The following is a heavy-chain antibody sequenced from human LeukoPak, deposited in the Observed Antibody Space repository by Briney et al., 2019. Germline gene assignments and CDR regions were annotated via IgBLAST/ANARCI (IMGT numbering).Heavy chain of an antibody. V-gene: IGHV4-61*02. CDR3: ARDGAPDIVVVPADRPLYYYYYMDV. D-gene: IGHD2-2*01. J-gene: IGHJ6*03. Sequence: SETLSLTCTDSGGSISSGSYYWSWIRQPAGKGLEWIGRIYTSGSTNYNPSLKSRVTISVDTSKNQFSLKLSSVTAADTAVYYCARDGAPDIVVVPADRPLYYYYYMDVWGKGTTVTVSS. CDR2: IYTSGST. CDR1: GGSISSGSYY.